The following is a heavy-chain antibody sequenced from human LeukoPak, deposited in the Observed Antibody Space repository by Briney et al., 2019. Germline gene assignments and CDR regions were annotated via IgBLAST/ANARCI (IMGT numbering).Heavy chain of an antibody. J-gene: IGHJ4*02. CDR1: GFTFSSYG. V-gene: IGHV3-30*18. CDR3: AKGNLESKVSLDY. CDR2: ISYNGSNK. Sequence: GGSLRLSCAASGFTFSSYGMHWVRQAPGKGLEWVAVISYNGSNKYYADSVKGRFTISRDNSKNTLYLQMNSLRAEDTAVYYCAKGNLESKVSLDYWGQGTLVTVSS. D-gene: IGHD1-1*01.